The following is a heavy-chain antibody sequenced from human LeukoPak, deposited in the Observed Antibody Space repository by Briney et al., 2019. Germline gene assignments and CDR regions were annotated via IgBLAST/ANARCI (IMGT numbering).Heavy chain of an antibody. CDR2: TSGGGGNT. Sequence: GGSLRLSCAASGFTFSNYAMSWVRQAPGTGLEWVSATSGGGGNTYYADSVKGRFTISRDNSKNTLYLQMNSLRAEDTAVYYCAKYCASSSCYSVGSVYYGMDVWGQGTTVTVSS. CDR3: AKYCASSSCYSVGSVYYGMDV. CDR1: GFTFSNYA. J-gene: IGHJ6*02. V-gene: IGHV3-23*01. D-gene: IGHD2-2*01.